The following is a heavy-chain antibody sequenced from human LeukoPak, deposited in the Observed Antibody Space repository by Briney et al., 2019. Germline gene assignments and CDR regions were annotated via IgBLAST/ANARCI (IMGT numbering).Heavy chain of an antibody. J-gene: IGHJ3*01. CDR1: GFTLSDYY. V-gene: IGHV3-11*01. CDR3: ARDQGLAYDLDAFNV. D-gene: IGHD3-22*01. Sequence: GGSLRLSCAASGFTLSDYYMTGIRQAPGKGLEWVSYISGNGRTIYYAAYVKVRFTISRDNTKNSPSLQMHSLRAEDTAVYYGARDQGLAYDLDAFNVWGQGTMVTVSS. CDR2: ISGNGRTI.